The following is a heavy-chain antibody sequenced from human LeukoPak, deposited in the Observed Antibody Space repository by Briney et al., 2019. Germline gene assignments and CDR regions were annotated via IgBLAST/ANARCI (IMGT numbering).Heavy chain of an antibody. J-gene: IGHJ4*02. Sequence: PSETLSLTCTVSGGSISSYYWSWIRQPPGKGLEWIGYIYYSGSTNYNPSLKSRVTISVDTSKNQFSLKLSSVTAADTAVYYCARSQEDYYYGSGSYYYFDYWGQGTLVTVSS. CDR1: GGSISSYY. CDR2: IYYSGST. D-gene: IGHD3-10*01. V-gene: IGHV4-59*01. CDR3: ARSQEDYYYGSGSYYYFDY.